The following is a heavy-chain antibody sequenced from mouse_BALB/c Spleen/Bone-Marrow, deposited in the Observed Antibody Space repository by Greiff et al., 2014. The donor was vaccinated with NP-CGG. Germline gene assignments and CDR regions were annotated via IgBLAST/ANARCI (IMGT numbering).Heavy chain of an antibody. CDR3: ARGSYYYGSSSPWFAY. Sequence: DLVKPGASVELSCKASGYTFTSYWINWTKQRPGQGLEWIGRIPPGSGTTYYNEMFKGKATLTVDTSSTTAYIQLSSLSSEDSAVYFCARGSYYYGSSSPWFAYWGQGTLVTVSA. J-gene: IGHJ3*01. CDR2: IPPGSGTT. CDR1: GYTFTSYW. V-gene: IGHV1S41*01. D-gene: IGHD1-1*01.